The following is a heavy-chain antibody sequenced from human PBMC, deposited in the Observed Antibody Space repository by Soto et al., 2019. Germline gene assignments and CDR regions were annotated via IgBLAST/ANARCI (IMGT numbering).Heavy chain of an antibody. V-gene: IGHV3-23*01. CDR3: AKADSSWSLDWFDP. Sequence: EVQLLESGGGLVQPGGSLRLSCAASGFTFSSYAMTWVRQAPGKGLEWVSAISGSGGSTYYADSVKGRFTISRDNSKNTLYLQMNSLRSEDTAVYYFAKADSSWSLDWFDPWGRGTLVTVSS. J-gene: IGHJ5*02. D-gene: IGHD6-13*01. CDR2: ISGSGGST. CDR1: GFTFSSYA.